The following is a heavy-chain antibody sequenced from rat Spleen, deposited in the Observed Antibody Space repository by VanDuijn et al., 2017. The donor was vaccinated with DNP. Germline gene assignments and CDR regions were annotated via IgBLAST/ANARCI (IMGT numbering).Heavy chain of an antibody. V-gene: IGHV5S10*01. Sequence: EVHLVESGGGLVQPGRSLKLSCAASGFTFSDYYMAWVRQAPTKGLEWVATVSYDCTKPFYRDSVKGRFTISRANAKSTLYLQVNSLRSEDTATYYCARHRTIMPYYYAMDAWGQGASVTVSS. CDR2: VSYDCTKP. J-gene: IGHJ4*01. CDR1: GFTFSDYY. D-gene: IGHD1-12*01. CDR3: ARHRTIMPYYYAMDA.